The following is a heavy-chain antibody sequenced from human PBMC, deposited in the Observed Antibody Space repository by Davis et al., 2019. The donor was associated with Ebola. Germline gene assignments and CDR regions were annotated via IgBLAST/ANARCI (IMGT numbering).Heavy chain of an antibody. J-gene: IGHJ3*02. D-gene: IGHD7-27*01. CDR3: ARALGIGMSDAFDI. V-gene: IGHV3-11*04. CDR1: GFTFSDYY. CDR2: ISSSGSTI. Sequence: PGGSLRLSCAASGFTFSDYYMSWIRQAPGKGLEWVSYISSSGSTIYYADSVKGRFTISRDNAKNSLYLQMNSLRAEDTAVYYCARALGIGMSDAFDIWGQGTMVTVSS.